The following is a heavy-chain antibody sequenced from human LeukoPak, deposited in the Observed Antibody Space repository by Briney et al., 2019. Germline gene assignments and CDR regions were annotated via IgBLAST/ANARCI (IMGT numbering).Heavy chain of an antibody. CDR1: GYSISRGYS. V-gene: IGHV4-38-2*01. Sequence: PSETLSLTCAVCGYSISRGYSWGWIRQRPGKGLEWIGNIYHSESTHYNPSLKSRVTISPDTSKNQFSLKLSSVTAADTAVYYCARFDHVWETHGMDAFDLWGQGTMVTVSS. CDR2: IYHSEST. CDR3: ARFDHVWETHGMDAFDL. J-gene: IGHJ3*01. D-gene: IGHD3-16*01.